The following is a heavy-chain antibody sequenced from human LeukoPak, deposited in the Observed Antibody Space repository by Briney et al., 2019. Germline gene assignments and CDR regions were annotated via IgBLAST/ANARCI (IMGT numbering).Heavy chain of an antibody. CDR3: ARAQASRYSGYNRIAFDI. CDR1: GFTFSSYS. Sequence: GGSLRLSCAASGFTFSSYSMNWVRQAPGKGLEWVSSISSSSYIYYADSVKGRFTISRDNAKNSLYLQMNSLRAEDTAVYYCARAQASRYSGYNRIAFDIWGQGTMVTVSS. CDR2: ISSSSYI. J-gene: IGHJ3*02. V-gene: IGHV3-21*01. D-gene: IGHD5-12*01.